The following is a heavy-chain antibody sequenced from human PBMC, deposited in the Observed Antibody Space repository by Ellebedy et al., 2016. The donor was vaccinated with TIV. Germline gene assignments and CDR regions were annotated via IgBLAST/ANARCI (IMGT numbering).Heavy chain of an antibody. CDR3: ARDVVVAIGNWFDP. D-gene: IGHD2-15*01. J-gene: IGHJ5*02. CDR2: ISGSGDST. V-gene: IGHV3-23*01. CDR1: GFTFSIYA. Sequence: GESLKISCAASGFTFSIYAMSWVRQAPGKGLEWVSLISGSGDSTYYADSVKGRFTISRDNSKSTLFLQMNSLRAEDTAVYYCARDVVVAIGNWFDPWGQGTLVTVSS.